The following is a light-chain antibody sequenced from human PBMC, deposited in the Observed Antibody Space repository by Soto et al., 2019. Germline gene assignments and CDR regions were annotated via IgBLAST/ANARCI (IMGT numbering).Light chain of an antibody. J-gene: IGKJ5*01. V-gene: IGKV3-15*01. CDR3: QQYNNWPIT. Sequence: EIVMTQSPATLSGSPGERATLSCRASQSVSSNLAWYQQKPGQAPRLLIYGASTRATGIPARFSGSGSGTEFTLTISSLQSEDFAVYYCQQYNNWPITFGQGTRLEIQ. CDR2: GAS. CDR1: QSVSSN.